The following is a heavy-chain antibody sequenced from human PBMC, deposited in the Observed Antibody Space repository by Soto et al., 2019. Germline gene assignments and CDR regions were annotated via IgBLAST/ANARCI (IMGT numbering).Heavy chain of an antibody. Sequence: PGGSLRLSCTASGFTFGDYAMSWFRQAPGKGLEWAGFIRSKAYGGTTEYAASVKGRFTISRDDSKSIAYLQMNSLKTEDTAVYYCTRSGDLKGGSYYYGMDVWGQGTTVTVSS. CDR1: GFTFGDYA. D-gene: IGHD7-27*01. CDR3: TRSGDLKGGSYYYGMDV. V-gene: IGHV3-49*03. CDR2: IRSKAYGGTT. J-gene: IGHJ6*02.